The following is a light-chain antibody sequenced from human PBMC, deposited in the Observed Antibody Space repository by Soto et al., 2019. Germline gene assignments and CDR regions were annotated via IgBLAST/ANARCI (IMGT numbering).Light chain of an antibody. CDR1: ESISFY. Sequence: DIPMTQSPASLPASVGDRVTITCRASESISFYLNWYQHKPGKAPKLLIHAASSLQGEVPSRFSGSGSGTDFALTITNLQPEDFATYYCQQSYSSPPTFGQGTRVEIK. CDR2: AAS. CDR3: QQSYSSPPT. V-gene: IGKV1-39*01. J-gene: IGKJ1*01.